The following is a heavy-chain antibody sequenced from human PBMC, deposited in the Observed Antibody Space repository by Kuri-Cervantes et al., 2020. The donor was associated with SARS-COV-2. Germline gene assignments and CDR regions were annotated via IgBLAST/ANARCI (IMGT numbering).Heavy chain of an antibody. CDR3: AKDIGWFGELAYYYYGMDV. Sequence: GGSLRLSCAASGFTFSSYAMSWVRQAPGKGLEWVSAISGSGGSTYYADSVKGRFTISRDNAKNSLYLQMNSLRAEDTALYYCAKDIGWFGELAYYYYGMDVWGQGTTVTVSS. J-gene: IGHJ6*02. CDR2: ISGSGGST. V-gene: IGHV3-23*01. D-gene: IGHD3-10*01. CDR1: GFTFSSYA.